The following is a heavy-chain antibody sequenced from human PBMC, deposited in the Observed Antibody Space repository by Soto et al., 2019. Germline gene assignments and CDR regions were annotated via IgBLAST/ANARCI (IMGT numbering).Heavy chain of an antibody. D-gene: IGHD2-2*01. CDR2: ISYDGSNK. Sequence: LRLSCAASGFTFSSYGMHWVRQAPGKGLEWVAVISYDGSNKYYADSVKGRFTISRDNSKNTLYLQMNSLRAEDTAVYYCAKDRIHVVPAAPYYYYYGMDVWGQGTTVTVSS. J-gene: IGHJ6*02. CDR1: GFTFSSYG. CDR3: AKDRIHVVPAAPYYYYYGMDV. V-gene: IGHV3-30*18.